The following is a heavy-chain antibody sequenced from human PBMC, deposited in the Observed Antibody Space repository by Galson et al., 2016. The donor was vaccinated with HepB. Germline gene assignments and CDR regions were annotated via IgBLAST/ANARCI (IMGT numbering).Heavy chain of an antibody. CDR2: TYYRSKWYR. D-gene: IGHD3-16*01. J-gene: IGHJ4*02. V-gene: IGHV6-1*01. CDR3: ARDRVIAFGGGAEYDY. CDR1: GDSVSSSSAA. Sequence: CAISGDSVSSSSAAWNWIRPSPSRGLEWRGRTYYRSKWYRDYALSAKSRIIINPDTSKNQVSLQLNSVTPDVTAVYFWARDRVIAFGGGAEYDYWGKGNLVTVSS.